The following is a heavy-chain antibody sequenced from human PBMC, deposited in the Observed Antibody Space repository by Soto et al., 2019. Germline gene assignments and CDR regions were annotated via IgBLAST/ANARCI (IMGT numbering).Heavy chain of an antibody. V-gene: IGHV3-23*01. CDR2: ISGYGGST. D-gene: IGHD2-21*01. CDR3: AKYSPILDY. Sequence: EVQLLESGGGLVQPGGSLRLSCAASGFTFSSYAMNWVRQAPGKGLECISGISGYGGSTYYADSVKGRFIISRDNSKNTLYLQTNSLRAEDTAIYYCAKYSPILDYWGQGTLVTVSS. CDR1: GFTFSSYA. J-gene: IGHJ4*02.